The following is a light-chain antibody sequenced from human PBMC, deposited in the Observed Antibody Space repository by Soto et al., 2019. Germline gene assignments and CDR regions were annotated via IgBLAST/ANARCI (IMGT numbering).Light chain of an antibody. Sequence: DIVLTQSPGTLSLSPGERATLSCRASHTFSGPYLAWYQQKLGQAPRLLIYGASTRAAGIPDRFSGSGSGTDFTLTITRLEPEDSAVYFCQQYTGPPTTFGQGTRLEIK. CDR3: QQYTGPPTT. V-gene: IGKV3-20*01. CDR1: HTFSGPY. J-gene: IGKJ5*01. CDR2: GAS.